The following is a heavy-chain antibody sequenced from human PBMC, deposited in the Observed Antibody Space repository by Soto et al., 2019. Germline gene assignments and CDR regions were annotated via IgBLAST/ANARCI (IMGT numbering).Heavy chain of an antibody. Sequence: GGSLRLSCAASGFTFSSYAMSWVRQAPGKGLEWVSGISGNGGTTKYVDSVRGRFTISRDNSKNTLYLQMNSLRAEDTAVYYCAKDGRAGKAYFDYWGQGTLVTISS. CDR3: AKDGRAGKAYFDY. CDR1: GFTFSSYA. CDR2: ISGNGGTT. J-gene: IGHJ4*02. D-gene: IGHD6-19*01. V-gene: IGHV3-23*01.